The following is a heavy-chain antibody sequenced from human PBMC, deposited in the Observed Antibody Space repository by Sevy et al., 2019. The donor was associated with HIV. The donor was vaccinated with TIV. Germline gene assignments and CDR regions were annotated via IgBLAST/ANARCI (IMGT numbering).Heavy chain of an antibody. V-gene: IGHV3-15*01. CDR2: IKTKFDGGTT. CDR3: TTEPAMVRGVPRVKN. J-gene: IGHJ4*02. Sequence: GGSLRLSCTASGFTFSNAWMSWVRRAPGKGLEWVGRIKTKFDGGTTDYAAPVKGRLIISRDDSKNTLYLQMNSLRSEDTAVYYCTTEPAMVRGVPRVKNWGQGTLVTVSS. CDR1: GFTFSNAW. D-gene: IGHD3-10*01.